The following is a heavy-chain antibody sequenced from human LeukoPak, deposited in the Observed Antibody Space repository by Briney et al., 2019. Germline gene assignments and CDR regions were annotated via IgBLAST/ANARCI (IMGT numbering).Heavy chain of an antibody. D-gene: IGHD2-2*01. CDR3: TTDSGIVVVPAAHD. J-gene: IGHJ4*02. Sequence: GGSLRLSCAASGFTFGNAWMSWVRQAPGKGLEWVGRIKSKTDGGTTDYAAPVKGRFTISRDDSKNTLYLQMNSLKTEDTAVYYCTTDSGIVVVPAAHDWGQGTLVTVSS. CDR2: IKSKTDGGTT. V-gene: IGHV3-15*01. CDR1: GFTFGNAW.